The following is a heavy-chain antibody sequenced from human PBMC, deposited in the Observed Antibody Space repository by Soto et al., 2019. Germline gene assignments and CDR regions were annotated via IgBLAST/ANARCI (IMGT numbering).Heavy chain of an antibody. Sequence: EVQLLESGGGLVQPGGSLRLSCAASGFTFSSYAMSWVRQAPGKGLEWVSAISGSGGSTYDADSVKGRFTISRDNSKNTLYLQMNSLRAEDTAVYYCAKARFRDSSMFLLDYWGQGTLVTVSS. J-gene: IGHJ4*02. D-gene: IGHD6-19*01. V-gene: IGHV3-23*01. CDR1: GFTFSSYA. CDR3: AKARFRDSSMFLLDY. CDR2: ISGSGGST.